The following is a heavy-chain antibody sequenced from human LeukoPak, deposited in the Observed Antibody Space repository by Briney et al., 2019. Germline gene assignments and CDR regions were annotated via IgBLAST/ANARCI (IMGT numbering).Heavy chain of an antibody. CDR3: ARLRNKYDTSGYYPFDY. CDR2: TYHSGGT. J-gene: IGHJ4*02. Sequence: SETLSLTCTVSGGSISGYYWSWIRQPPGKGLEWIGYTYHSGGTNYNPSLKSRVTILVDTSKNQFSLKLSSVTAADTAVYHCARLRNKYDTSGYYPFDYWGQGTLVTVSS. CDR1: GGSISGYY. V-gene: IGHV4-59*08. D-gene: IGHD3-22*01.